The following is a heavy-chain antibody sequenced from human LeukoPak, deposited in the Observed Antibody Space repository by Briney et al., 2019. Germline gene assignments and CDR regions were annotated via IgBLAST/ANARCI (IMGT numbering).Heavy chain of an antibody. CDR3: ARESYYDFC. CDR2: IKQDGSEK. Sequence: GGSLRLSCAVSGFTFSSYWMTWVRQAPGKGLEWVANIKQDGSEKNYVDSVKGRFIISRGNAKNSLYLQMNSLRAEDTAVYYCARESYYDFCWGQGTLVTVSS. D-gene: IGHD3-3*01. V-gene: IGHV3-7*01. CDR1: GFTFSSYW. J-gene: IGHJ4*02.